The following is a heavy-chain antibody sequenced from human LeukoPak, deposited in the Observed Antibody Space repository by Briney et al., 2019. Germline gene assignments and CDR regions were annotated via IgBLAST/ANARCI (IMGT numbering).Heavy chain of an antibody. D-gene: IGHD3-9*01. CDR1: GFTFDDYA. V-gene: IGHV3-9*01. J-gene: IGHJ4*02. CDR3: AKDIRMVLRYFDY. CDR2: ISWNSGSI. Sequence: GGSLRLSCAASGFTFDDYAMHWVRQAPGKGLEWVSGISWNSGSIGYADSVKGRFTISRDNAKNSLYLQMNSLRAEDTALYYCAKDIRMVLRYFDYWGQGTLVTVSS.